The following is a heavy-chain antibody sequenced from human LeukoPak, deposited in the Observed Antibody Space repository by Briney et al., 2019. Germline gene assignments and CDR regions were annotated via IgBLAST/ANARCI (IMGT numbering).Heavy chain of an antibody. CDR1: GFRFSSYT. J-gene: IGHJ4*02. CDR2: ISGSGDRT. CDR3: AILGGGMAY. D-gene: IGHD3-16*01. V-gene: IGHV3-23*01. Sequence: GGSLRLSCAASGFRFSSYTMNWVRQAPGKGLEWVSGISGSGDRTYYADFVKGRVTISRDNARNTLYLQMSSLRADDTAVYYCAILGGGMAYWAQGTLVAVSS.